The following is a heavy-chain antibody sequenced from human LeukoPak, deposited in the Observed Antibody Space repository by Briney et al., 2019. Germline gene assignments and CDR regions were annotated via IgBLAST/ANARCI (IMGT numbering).Heavy chain of an antibody. V-gene: IGHV4-59*11. J-gene: IGHJ4*02. CDR2: IYYSGST. CDR1: GGSISSHY. D-gene: IGHD1-1*01. Sequence: SETLSLTCTVSGGSISSHYWSWIRQPPGKGLEWIGYIYYSGSTNYNPSLKSRVTISVDTSKNQFSLKLSSVTAADTAVYYCARLKTGTTAADYWGQGTLVTVSS. CDR3: ARLKTGTTAADY.